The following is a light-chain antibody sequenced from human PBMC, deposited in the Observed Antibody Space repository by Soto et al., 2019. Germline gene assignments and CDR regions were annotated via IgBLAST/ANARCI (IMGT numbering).Light chain of an antibody. CDR1: QSVTTY. V-gene: IGKV3-11*01. Sequence: ETVLTQSTATLSLSPGERATLSCRAIQSVTTYLAWYQQKPGQAPRLLIYDASTRAIGIPARFSGSGSGTDFTLTISSLEPEDFAVYYCQQRSNWPPEITFGQGTRLEI. CDR2: DAS. CDR3: QQRSNWPPEIT. J-gene: IGKJ5*01.